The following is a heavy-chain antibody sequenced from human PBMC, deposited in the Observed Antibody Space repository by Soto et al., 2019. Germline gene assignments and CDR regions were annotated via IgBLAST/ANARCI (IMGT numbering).Heavy chain of an antibody. V-gene: IGHV4-30-4*01. J-gene: IGHJ4*02. CDR3: ASVLPYRTGFGGFRY. Sequence: QVQLQESGPGLVKPSETLSLTCTVSGGSTSSGDYYWSWIRQPPGRCLEWIGYIYYSGSTHYNPSLKSRVTISIDISKNQFSLKLNSVTAADTAIYYCASVLPYRTGFGGFRYWGQGSLVTVSS. D-gene: IGHD6-19*01. CDR2: IYYSGST. CDR1: GGSTSSGDYY.